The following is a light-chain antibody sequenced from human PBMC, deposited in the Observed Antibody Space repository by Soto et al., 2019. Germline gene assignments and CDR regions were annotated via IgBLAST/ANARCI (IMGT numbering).Light chain of an antibody. CDR1: QSVSSN. V-gene: IGKV3-15*01. CDR2: GAS. J-gene: IGKJ1*01. Sequence: EIVMTQSPATLSVSPGDRATLSCRASQSVSSNLAWYQHKPGQAPRVLIFGASTRATGIPARFSGSGSGTEFTLTISSLQSEDFAVYYCQQYNNWPPWTFGQGTKVEIK. CDR3: QQYNNWPPWT.